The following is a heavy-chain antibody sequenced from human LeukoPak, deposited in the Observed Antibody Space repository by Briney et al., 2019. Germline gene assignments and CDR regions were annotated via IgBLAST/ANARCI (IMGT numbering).Heavy chain of an antibody. V-gene: IGHV4-59*12. CDR1: GGSISSYY. J-gene: IGHJ6*02. CDR2: IYYSGST. Sequence: SETLSLTCTVSGGSISSYYWSWIRQPPGKGLEWIGYIYYSGSTYYNPSLKSRVTISVDTSKNQFSLKLSSVTAADTAVYYCARDGYYGSGSPFYYYGMDVWGQGTTVTVSS. CDR3: ARDGYYGSGSPFYYYGMDV. D-gene: IGHD3-10*01.